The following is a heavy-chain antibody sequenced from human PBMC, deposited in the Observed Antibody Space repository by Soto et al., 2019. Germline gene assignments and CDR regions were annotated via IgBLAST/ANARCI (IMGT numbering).Heavy chain of an antibody. D-gene: IGHD3-22*01. Sequence: ASVKVSCKASGYTFTSYGISWVRQAPGQGLEWMGWISAYNGNTNYAQKLQGRVAMTTDTSTSTAYMELRSLRSDDTAVYYCARKDYYDSSGYRRDFDYWGQGTLVTVSS. CDR3: ARKDYYDSSGYRRDFDY. CDR1: GYTFTSYG. J-gene: IGHJ4*02. CDR2: ISAYNGNT. V-gene: IGHV1-18*01.